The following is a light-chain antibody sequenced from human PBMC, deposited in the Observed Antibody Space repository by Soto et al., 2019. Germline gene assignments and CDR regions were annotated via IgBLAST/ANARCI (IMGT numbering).Light chain of an antibody. V-gene: IGKV3D-20*01. CDR2: DAS. CDR3: QHYGESSST. Sequence: IVLTQSPGTLSLSPGEVATLSCGASQTITYNFLAWYQKKPGLAPRLLVYDASNRATGIPDRFSGSGCGTDFTLTISTLEPEDFAVYYCQHYGESSSTFGGGTRVEI. J-gene: IGKJ4*01. CDR1: QTITYNF.